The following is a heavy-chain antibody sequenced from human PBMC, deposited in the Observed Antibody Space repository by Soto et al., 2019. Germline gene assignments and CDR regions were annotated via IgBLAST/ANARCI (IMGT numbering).Heavy chain of an antibody. J-gene: IGHJ3*02. D-gene: IGHD6-19*01. CDR3: ARDTDSSGWYDEAFDI. V-gene: IGHV3-33*01. CDR1: GFTFSSYG. Sequence: GGSLRLSCAASGFTFSSYGMHWVRQAQGKGREWVEVIWYEGRNRYYADSVKGRFTISRDDSSSTLYLQMNSLRAEDTAVYYCARDTDSSGWYDEAFDIWGKGTMGTVS. CDR2: IWYEGRNR.